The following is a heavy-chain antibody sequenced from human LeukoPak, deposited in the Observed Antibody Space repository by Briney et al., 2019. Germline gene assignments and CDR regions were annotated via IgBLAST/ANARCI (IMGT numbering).Heavy chain of an antibody. CDR1: GYTFTGYY. CDR3: ATHRGYPRTFDY. J-gene: IGHJ4*02. V-gene: IGHV1-2*02. Sequence: ASVKVSCKASGYTFTGYYMHWVRQAPGQGLEWMGCINPNSGDTDYAQKFQGVFTMTRDTSISTAYMELGRLTSDDTAVYYCATHRGYPRTFDYWGQGTLVAVSS. D-gene: IGHD3-16*02. CDR2: INPNSGDT.